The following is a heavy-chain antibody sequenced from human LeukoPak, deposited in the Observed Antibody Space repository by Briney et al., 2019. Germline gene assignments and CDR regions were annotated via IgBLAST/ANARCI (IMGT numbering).Heavy chain of an antibody. D-gene: IGHD3-22*01. CDR2: MNPNSGNT. CDR1: GYTFTSYD. V-gene: IGHV1-8*01. CDR3: ARAKTYYYDSSDQEFEG. Sequence: GASVKVSCKASGYTFTSYDINWVRQATGQGLEWMGWMNPNSGNTGYAQKFQGRVTMTRNTSISTAYMELSSLRSEDTAVYYCARAKTYYYDSSDQEFEGWGQGTLVTVSS. J-gene: IGHJ4*02.